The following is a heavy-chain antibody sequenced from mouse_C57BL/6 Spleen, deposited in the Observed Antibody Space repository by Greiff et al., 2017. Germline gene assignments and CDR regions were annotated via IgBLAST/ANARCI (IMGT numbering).Heavy chain of an antibody. V-gene: IGHV10-1*01. D-gene: IGHD1-1*01. CDR3: VRDGSSHFDY. J-gene: IGHJ2*01. CDR2: IRSKSNNYAT. Sequence: EVQLVESGGGLVQPKGSLKLSCAASGFSFNTYAMNWVRQAPGKGLEWVARIRSKSNNYATYYADSVKARFTISRDDSESMLYLQMNNLKTEDTAMYYCVRDGSSHFDYWGQGTTLTVSS. CDR1: GFSFNTYA.